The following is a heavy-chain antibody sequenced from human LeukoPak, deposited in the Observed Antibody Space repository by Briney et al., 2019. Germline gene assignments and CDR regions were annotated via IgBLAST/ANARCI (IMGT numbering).Heavy chain of an antibody. D-gene: IGHD5-24*01. CDR3: AKDHSADGWPTFEY. CDR2: ITKYDGRL. V-gene: IGHV3-23*01. Sequence: PGGSLRLSCAASGFTFSSYWMSWVRQAPGKGLEWLASITKYDGRLYYADSVRGRFTISRDTSQNELYLQMDSLRADDSAIYFCAKDHSADGWPTFEYWGRGTLVSVSS. J-gene: IGHJ4*02. CDR1: GFTFSSYW.